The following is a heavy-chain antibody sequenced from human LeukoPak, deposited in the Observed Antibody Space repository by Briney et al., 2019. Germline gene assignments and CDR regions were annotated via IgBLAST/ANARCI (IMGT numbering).Heavy chain of an antibody. J-gene: IGHJ6*03. D-gene: IGHD2-2*01. CDR1: GGTFSSYA. Sequence: ASVKVSCKASGGTFSSYAISWVRQAPGQGLEWMGGIIPIFGTANYAQKFQGRVTITTDESTSTAYMELSSLRSEDTAVYYCARARYCSSTSCYAHLPYYYYYMDVWGKGTTVTVSS. CDR3: ARARYCSSTSCYAHLPYYYYYMDV. CDR2: IIPIFGTA. V-gene: IGHV1-69*05.